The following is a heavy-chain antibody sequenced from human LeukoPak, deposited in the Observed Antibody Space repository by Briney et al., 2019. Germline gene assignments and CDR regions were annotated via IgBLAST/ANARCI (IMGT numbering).Heavy chain of an antibody. CDR2: IIPIFGTA. CDR1: GGTFSSYA. D-gene: IGHD3-22*01. CDR3: ARDKYYDSRGVDY. J-gene: IGHJ4*02. V-gene: IGHV1-69*13. Sequence: ASVKVSCKASGGTFSSYAISWVRQAPGQGLEWMGGIIPIFGTANYAQKFQGRVTITADESTSTAYMELRSLRSDDTAVYYCARDKYYDSRGVDYWGQGTLVTVSS.